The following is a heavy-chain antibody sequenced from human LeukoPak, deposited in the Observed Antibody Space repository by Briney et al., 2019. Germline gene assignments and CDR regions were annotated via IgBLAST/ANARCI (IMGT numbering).Heavy chain of an antibody. Sequence: PGGSLRLSCTASGFTFDDYAMHWVRQAPGKGLEWVSGISWNGNSIDYADSVKGRFTISRDNAKNSLYLQMSSLRAEDTALYFCAKDSIYAFDYWGQGTLVTVSS. V-gene: IGHV3-9*01. J-gene: IGHJ4*02. D-gene: IGHD3-16*01. CDR1: GFTFDDYA. CDR3: AKDSIYAFDY. CDR2: ISWNGNSI.